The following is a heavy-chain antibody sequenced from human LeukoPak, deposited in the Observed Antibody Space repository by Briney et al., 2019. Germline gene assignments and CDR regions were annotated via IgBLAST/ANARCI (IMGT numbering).Heavy chain of an antibody. J-gene: IGHJ6*03. CDR1: GYTFTGYY. V-gene: IGHV1-2*02. D-gene: IGHD6-13*01. CDR2: INPNSGGT. Sequence: ASVKVSCKASGYTFTGYYMHWVRQAPGQGLEWMGWINPNSGGTNYAQKFQGRVTMTRDTSISTAYMELSRLRSDDTAVYYCAXXXXXIAAAGPKYYYYYYYMDVWGKGTTVTISS. CDR3: AXXXXXIAAAGPKYYYYYYYMDV.